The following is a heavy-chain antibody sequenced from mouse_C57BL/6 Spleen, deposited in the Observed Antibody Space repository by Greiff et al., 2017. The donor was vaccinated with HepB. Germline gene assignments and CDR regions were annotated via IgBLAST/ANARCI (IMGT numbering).Heavy chain of an antibody. V-gene: IGHV1-76*01. CDR1: GYTFTDYY. Sequence: QVQLQQSGAELVRPGASVKLSCKASGYTFTDYYINWVKQRPGQGLEWIARIYPGSGNTYYNEKFKGKATLTAEKSSSTAYMQLSSLTSEDSAVYFCARWGSRGAMDYWGQGTSVTVSS. CDR2: IYPGSGNT. CDR3: ARWGSRGAMDY. J-gene: IGHJ4*01. D-gene: IGHD1-1*01.